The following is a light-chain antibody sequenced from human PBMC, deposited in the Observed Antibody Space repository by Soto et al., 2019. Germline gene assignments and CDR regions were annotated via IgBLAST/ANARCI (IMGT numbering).Light chain of an antibody. CDR2: GAS. Sequence: EIVLTQSPGTPALSPGERATRSGRAGPSVSSYYFAWYQQKPGQPPRLLIYGASTRATGIPDRFSGSGSATAFTLTISSLEPEDSAVYYCQQYGSSPPWTFGQGTKVDIK. V-gene: IGKV3-20*01. CDR3: QQYGSSPPWT. J-gene: IGKJ1*01. CDR1: PSVSSYY.